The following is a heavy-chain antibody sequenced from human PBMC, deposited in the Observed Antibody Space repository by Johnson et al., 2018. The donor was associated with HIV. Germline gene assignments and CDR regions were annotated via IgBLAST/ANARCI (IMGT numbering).Heavy chain of an antibody. V-gene: IGHV3-20*04. CDR3: AKEGGYSYGYGGDQTGDAFDI. CDR1: GFTFDDYG. D-gene: IGHD5-18*01. J-gene: IGHJ3*02. CDR2: INWNGGST. Sequence: VQLVESGGGVVQPGKSLRLSCAASGFTFDDYGMSWVRQGSGKGLEWVSGINWNGGSTGYADSVKGRFTISRDNHNNTLYLQTSSLRLEDTAVYYCAKEGGYSYGYGGDQTGDAFDIWGQGTMVTVS.